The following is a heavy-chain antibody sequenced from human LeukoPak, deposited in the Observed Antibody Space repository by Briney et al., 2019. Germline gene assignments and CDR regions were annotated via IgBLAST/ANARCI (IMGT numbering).Heavy chain of an antibody. Sequence: GASVKVSCKASGYTFTSYGISWVRQAPGQGLELMGWISAYNGNTNYAQKLQGRVTMTTDTSTSTAYMELRSLRSDDTAVYYCARERDYDILTGYYGYYYGMDVWGKGTTVTVSS. CDR3: ARERDYDILTGYYGYYYGMDV. CDR1: GYTFTSYG. CDR2: ISAYNGNT. D-gene: IGHD3-9*01. V-gene: IGHV1-18*04. J-gene: IGHJ6*04.